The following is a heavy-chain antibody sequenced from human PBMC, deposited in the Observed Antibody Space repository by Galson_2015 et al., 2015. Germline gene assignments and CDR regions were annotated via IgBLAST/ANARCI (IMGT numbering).Heavy chain of an antibody. CDR2: ISAYNGNT. Sequence: SVKVSCKASGYTFTSYGISWVRQAPGQGLEWMGWISAYNGNTNYAQKLQGRVTMTTDTSTSTAYMELRSLRSDDTAVYYCARGRTIADPRSIVVVVAATDHYGDYDYWGQGTLVTVSS. J-gene: IGHJ4*02. CDR1: GYTFTSYG. D-gene: IGHD2-15*01. V-gene: IGHV1-18*04. CDR3: ARGRTIADPRSIVVVVAATDHYGDYDY.